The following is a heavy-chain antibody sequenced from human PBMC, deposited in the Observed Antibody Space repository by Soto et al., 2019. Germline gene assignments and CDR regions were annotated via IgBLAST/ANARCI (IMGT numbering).Heavy chain of an antibody. J-gene: IGHJ4*02. CDR3: IKLVPGAADYFEGGGYSPRHLDY. CDR2: ISGSGGST. Sequence: GGSLRLCCAASGFTFSSYAMSWVRQAPGKGLEWVSAISGSGGSTYYADSVKGRFTISRDNSKNTLYLQMNSLRAEDTAVYYFIKLVPGAADYFEGGGYSPRHLDYRGQETLVAVTS. D-gene: IGHD3-22*01. V-gene: IGHV3-23*01. CDR1: GFTFSSYA.